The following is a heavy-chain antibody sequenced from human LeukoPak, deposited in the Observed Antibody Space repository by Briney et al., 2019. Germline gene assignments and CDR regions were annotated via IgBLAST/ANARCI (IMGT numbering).Heavy chain of an antibody. V-gene: IGHV4-39*05. Sequence: PSETPSLTCTVSGGSISSSSYYWGWIRQPPGKGLEWIGSIYYSGSTNYNPSLKSRVTISVDTPKNQFSLKLSSVTAADTAVYYCAQGNYGYHMNYWGQGTLVTVSS. CDR1: GGSISSSSYY. D-gene: IGHD1-7*01. J-gene: IGHJ4*02. CDR2: IYYSGST. CDR3: AQGNYGYHMNY.